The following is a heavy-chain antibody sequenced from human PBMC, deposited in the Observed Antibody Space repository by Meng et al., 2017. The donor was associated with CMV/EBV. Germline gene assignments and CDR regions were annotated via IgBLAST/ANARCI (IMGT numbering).Heavy chain of an antibody. CDR2: IYSTGGT. J-gene: IGHJ4*02. CDR1: GGFFSGFF. D-gene: IGHD3-22*01. CDR3: ARERGDDSGYNFDS. Sequence: VQLPEAGPGLVKPSETRALTCSVSGGFFSGFFWTWIRQPAGKGLEWIGRIYSTGGTNYNPSFESRVTISLDGSNNQFSLKLNSVTAADTAIYYCARERGDDSGYNFDSWGQGTLVTVSS. V-gene: IGHV4-4*07.